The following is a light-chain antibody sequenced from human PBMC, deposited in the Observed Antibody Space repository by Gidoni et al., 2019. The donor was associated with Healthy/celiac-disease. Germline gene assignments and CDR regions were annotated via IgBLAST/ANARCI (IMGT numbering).Light chain of an antibody. CDR2: GAS. CDR3: QQYNNWPWT. J-gene: IGKJ1*01. CDR1: QSVSSN. Sequence: EIVMTQSPATLSVSPGERATLSCRASQSVSSNLAWYQQKPGQAPRLLIYGASTRATGIPARFSGSGSGTEFTLTISSLQSEDFAVYYCQQYNNWPWTCXQXTKVEIK. V-gene: IGKV3-15*01.